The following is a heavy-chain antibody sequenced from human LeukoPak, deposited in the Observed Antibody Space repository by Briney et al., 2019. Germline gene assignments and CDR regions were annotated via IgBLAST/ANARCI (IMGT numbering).Heavy chain of an antibody. CDR1: GFTFTTYW. CDR3: AKEGNMYYN. J-gene: IGHJ4*02. V-gene: IGHV3-7*01. D-gene: IGHD3-10*01. Sequence: GGSLRLSCAASGFTFTTYWMSWVRQGPGKGLEWVANIKQDGSEKYYVDSVKGRFTISRDNAKNSLYLQMNSLRAEDTAVYYCAKEGNMYYNWGQGTLVTVSS. CDR2: IKQDGSEK.